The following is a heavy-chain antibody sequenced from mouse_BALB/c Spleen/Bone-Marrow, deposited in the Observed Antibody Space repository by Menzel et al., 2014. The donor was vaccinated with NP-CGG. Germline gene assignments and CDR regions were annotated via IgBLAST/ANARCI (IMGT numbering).Heavy chain of an antibody. Sequence: EVQLQESGAELVKPGASVKLSCTASGFNIKDTYMHWVKQRPEQGLEWIGRIDPANGNTKYDPKFQGKATITADTSSNPAYLQLSSLTSEDTAVYYCARVKLWSYAMDYWGQGTSVTVSS. CDR2: IDPANGNT. D-gene: IGHD1-1*02. J-gene: IGHJ4*01. CDR1: GFNIKDTY. V-gene: IGHV14-3*02. CDR3: ARVKLWSYAMDY.